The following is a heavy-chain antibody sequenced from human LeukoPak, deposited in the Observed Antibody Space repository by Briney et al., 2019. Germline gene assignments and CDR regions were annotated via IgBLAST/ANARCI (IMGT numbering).Heavy chain of an antibody. Sequence: ASVKVSCKASGYTFTSYGISWVRQAPGQGLEWMGWISAYNGNTNYAQKLQGRVTMTTDTSTSTAYMELRSVRSDDTAVYYCARETPLLNDYGDYTSFDYWGQGTLVTVSS. CDR3: ARETPLLNDYGDYTSFDY. D-gene: IGHD4-17*01. CDR1: GYTFTSYG. V-gene: IGHV1-18*01. J-gene: IGHJ4*02. CDR2: ISAYNGNT.